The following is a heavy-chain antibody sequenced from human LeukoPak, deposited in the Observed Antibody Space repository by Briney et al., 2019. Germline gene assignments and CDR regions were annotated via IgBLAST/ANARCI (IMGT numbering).Heavy chain of an antibody. J-gene: IGHJ4*02. CDR2: ITRSSDTI. D-gene: IGHD5-12*01. Sequence: GGSLRLSCVGSGFLFNTYSVNWVRQAPGKGLEWIAYITRSSDTIHYADSVKGRFTISRDNARNSLYLQMNSLRAEDTAVYFCARAGYGRFYFDCWGQGTLVTVSS. V-gene: IGHV3-48*01. CDR1: GFLFNTYS. CDR3: ARAGYGRFYFDC.